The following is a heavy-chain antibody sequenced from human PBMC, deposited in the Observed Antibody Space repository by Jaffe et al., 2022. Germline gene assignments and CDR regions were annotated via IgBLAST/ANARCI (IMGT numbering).Heavy chain of an antibody. CDR3: ARDGTGIQLWAKSRREYYYYYMDV. Sequence: QVQLQESGPGLVKPSQTLSLTCTVSGGSISSGSYYWSWIRQPAGKGLEWIGRIYTSGSTNYNPSLKSRVTISVDTSKNQFSLKLSSVTAADTAVYYCARDGTGIQLWAKSRREYYYYYMDVWGKGTTVTVSS. D-gene: IGHD5-18*01. V-gene: IGHV4-61*02. CDR2: IYTSGST. CDR1: GGSISSGSYY. J-gene: IGHJ6*03.